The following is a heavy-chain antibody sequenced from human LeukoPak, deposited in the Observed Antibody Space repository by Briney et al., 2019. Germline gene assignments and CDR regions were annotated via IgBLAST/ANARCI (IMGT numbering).Heavy chain of an antibody. V-gene: IGHV3-74*01. CDR3: TNVDDY. J-gene: IGHJ4*02. Sequence: GGSLRLSCTASGFTFSRYWMHWVRQAPGKGLVWVSHVNSDGSSTTYADSVKGRFTISRDNAKNTLYLQMNSLRAEDTAMYYCTNVDDYWGQGTLVTVSS. CDR2: VNSDGSST. CDR1: GFTFSRYW. D-gene: IGHD5-12*01.